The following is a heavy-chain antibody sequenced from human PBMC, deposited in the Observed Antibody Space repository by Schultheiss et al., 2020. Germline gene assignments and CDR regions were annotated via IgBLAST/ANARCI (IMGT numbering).Heavy chain of an antibody. D-gene: IGHD4-11*01. J-gene: IGHJ6*02. CDR1: GFTFSSYA. V-gene: IGHV3-74*01. CDR3: AKVDSNYVDYYYGMDV. Sequence: GESLKISCAASGFTFSSYAMHWVRQAPGKGLVWVSRINSDGSSTSYADSVKGRFTISRDNAKNTLYLQMNSLRAEDTAVYYCAKVDSNYVDYYYGMDVWGQGTTVTVSS. CDR2: INSDGSST.